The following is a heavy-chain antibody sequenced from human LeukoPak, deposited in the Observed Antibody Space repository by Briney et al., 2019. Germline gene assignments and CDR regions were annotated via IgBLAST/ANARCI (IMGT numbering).Heavy chain of an antibody. CDR2: IYHSGST. V-gene: IGHV4-38-2*02. J-gene: IGHJ5*02. CDR3: ARVLYYDVLTGYYINGWFDP. D-gene: IGHD3-9*01. Sequence: SETLSLTCTVSAYSIRSGYFWGWIRQPPGKGLEWIASIYHSGSTYYNPSLKSRVTISVDTSKNQFSLKLTSATAADTAVYYCARVLYYDVLTGYYINGWFDPWGQGTLVTVSS. CDR1: AYSIRSGYF.